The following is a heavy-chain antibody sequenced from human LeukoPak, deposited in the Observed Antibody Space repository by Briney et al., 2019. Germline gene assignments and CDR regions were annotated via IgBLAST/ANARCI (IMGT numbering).Heavy chain of an antibody. Sequence: PGGSLRLSCAASGFTFSSYSMNWVRQAPEKGLEWVSSISSSSSYIYYADSVKGRFTISRDNAKNSLYLQMNSLRAEDTAVYYCAREARLGELSPSGYWGQGTLVTVSS. J-gene: IGHJ4*02. V-gene: IGHV3-21*01. D-gene: IGHD3-16*02. CDR1: GFTFSSYS. CDR2: ISSSSSYI. CDR3: AREARLGELSPSGY.